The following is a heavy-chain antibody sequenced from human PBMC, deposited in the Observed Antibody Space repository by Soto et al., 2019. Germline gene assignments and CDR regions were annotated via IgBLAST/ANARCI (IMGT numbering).Heavy chain of an antibody. Sequence: QVQLQESGPGLVKPSQTLSLTCTVSGGSISSGGYYWSWIRQHPGKGLEWIGYIYYSGSTYYNPSLKSRVTISVDTSKNQFSLKLSSVTAADTAVYYWARGYHSSSWYADYYYYYGMDVWGQGTTVTVSS. J-gene: IGHJ6*02. CDR3: ARGYHSSSWYADYYYYYGMDV. CDR2: IYYSGST. D-gene: IGHD6-13*01. CDR1: GGSISSGGYY. V-gene: IGHV4-31*03.